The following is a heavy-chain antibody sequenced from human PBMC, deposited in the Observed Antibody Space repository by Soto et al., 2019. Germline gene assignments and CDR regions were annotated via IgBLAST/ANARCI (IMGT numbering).Heavy chain of an antibody. V-gene: IGHV5-51*01. CDR1: GYSFTSYW. D-gene: IGHD6-19*01. CDR2: IYPGDSDT. CDR3: ARHRRSAVAGSYYFDY. J-gene: IGHJ4*02. Sequence: PGESLKISCMGSGYSFTSYWIGWVRQMPGKGLEWMGIIYPGDSDTRYSPSFQGQVTISADKSISTAYLQWSSLKASDTAMYYCARHRRSAVAGSYYFDYWGQGTLVTVSS.